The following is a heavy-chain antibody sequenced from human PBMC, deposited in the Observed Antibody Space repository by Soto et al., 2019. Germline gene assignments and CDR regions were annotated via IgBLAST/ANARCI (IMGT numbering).Heavy chain of an antibody. J-gene: IGHJ4*02. CDR2: VYFSGST. D-gene: IGHD6-6*01. CDR3: ARDLVGIAARPARLFDY. Sequence: TSETLSLTCTISCGSISSYYWSWIRQTPGKGLEWIGYVYFSGSTNYNPSLKSRVLISIDTSKNQFSLKLSSVTAADTAVYYCARDLVGIAARPARLFDYWGQGTLVTVSS. V-gene: IGHV4-59*12. CDR1: CGSISSYY.